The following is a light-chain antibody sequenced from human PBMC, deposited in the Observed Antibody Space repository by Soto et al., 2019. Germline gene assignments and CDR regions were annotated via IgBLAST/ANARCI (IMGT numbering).Light chain of an antibody. Sequence: QSVLTQPPSVSGAPGQRVTISCTGSSSIIGAGYDVHWYQQLPGTAPKLLIYGDSNRPSGVPDRFSGSKSGTSASLAITGLQAEDEADYYCQSYDSRLSVVFGGGTQLTVL. CDR1: SSIIGAGYD. CDR3: QSYDSRLSVV. CDR2: GDS. J-gene: IGLJ2*01. V-gene: IGLV1-40*01.